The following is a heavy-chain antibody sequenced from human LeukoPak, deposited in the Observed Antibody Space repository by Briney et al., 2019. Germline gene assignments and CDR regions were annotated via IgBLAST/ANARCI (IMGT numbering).Heavy chain of an antibody. Sequence: GGSLRLSCAASGFTFSSYGMHWVRQAPGKGLEWVSAISGSGGSTYYADSVKGRFTISRDNSKNTLYLQMNSLRAEDTAVYYCAKILFGRYFDWSGDYWGQGTLVTVSS. CDR1: GFTFSSYG. V-gene: IGHV3-23*01. CDR2: ISGSGGST. J-gene: IGHJ4*02. CDR3: AKILFGRYFDWSGDY. D-gene: IGHD3-9*01.